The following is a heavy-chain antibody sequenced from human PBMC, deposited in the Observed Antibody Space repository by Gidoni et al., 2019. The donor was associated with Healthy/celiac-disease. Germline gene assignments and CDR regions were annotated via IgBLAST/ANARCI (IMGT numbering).Heavy chain of an antibody. CDR2: ISYDGSNK. D-gene: IGHD6-19*01. J-gene: IGHJ4*02. CDR1: AFPFSSYV. Sequence: QVQLVESGVDVVQPGRSLRLSCAASAFPFSSYVMHWVRQAPGKGLAWVAVISYDGSNKYYADSGKGRFTISRDNSKNTLYLQMNSLRAEDTAVYYCAKDLSGAVAVYYFDYWGQGTLVTVSS. CDR3: AKDLSGAVAVYYFDY. V-gene: IGHV3-30*18.